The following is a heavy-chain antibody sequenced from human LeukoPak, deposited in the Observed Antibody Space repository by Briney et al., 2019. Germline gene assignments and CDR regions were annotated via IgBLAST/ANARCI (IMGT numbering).Heavy chain of an antibody. V-gene: IGHV4-39*07. D-gene: IGHD3-16*01. J-gene: IGHJ4*02. CDR3: ARGARSLEGPIDY. CDR2: IYYSGST. CDR1: GGSISSSSYY. Sequence: SETLSLTCTVSGGSISSSSYYWGWIRQPPGKGLEWIGSIYYSGSTYYNPSLKSRVTISVDTSKNQFSLKLSSVTAADTAVYYCARGARSLEGPIDYWGQGTLVTVSS.